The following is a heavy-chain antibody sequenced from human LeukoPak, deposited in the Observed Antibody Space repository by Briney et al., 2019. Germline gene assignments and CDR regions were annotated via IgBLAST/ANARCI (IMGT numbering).Heavy chain of an antibody. D-gene: IGHD6-19*01. Sequence: SQTLSLICAISGDSVSSNSAAWSWIRQSPSRGLQWLGRTYYRSKWYNDYAVSVKSRITINPDTSKNQFSLQLNSVTPDDTAVYYCARDGDTSNGWYRVLGYWGQGTLVTVSS. J-gene: IGHJ4*02. V-gene: IGHV6-1*01. CDR1: GDSVSSNSAA. CDR2: TYYRSKWYN. CDR3: ARDGDTSNGWYRVLGY.